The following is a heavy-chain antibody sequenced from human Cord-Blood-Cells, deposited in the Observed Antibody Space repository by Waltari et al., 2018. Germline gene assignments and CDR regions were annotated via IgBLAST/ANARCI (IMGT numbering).Heavy chain of an antibody. J-gene: IGHJ4*02. CDR2: IRGSGGST. CDR3: AKSPVYGSGRSY. CDR1: GFTFSSYA. Sequence: EVQLLESGGGLVQPGGSLRLSCAASGFTFSSYAMSWVRQAPGKGLGWVSAIRGSGGSTYYADSVKGRFTISRDNSKNTLYLQMNSLRAEDTAVYYCAKSPVYGSGRSYWGQGTLVTVSS. D-gene: IGHD3-10*01. V-gene: IGHV3-23*01.